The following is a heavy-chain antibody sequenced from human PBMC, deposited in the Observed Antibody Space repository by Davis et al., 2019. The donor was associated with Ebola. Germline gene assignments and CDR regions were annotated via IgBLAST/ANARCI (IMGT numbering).Heavy chain of an antibody. Sequence: ASVTVSCKASGYTFTSYDINWVRQATGQGLEWMGWMNPNSGNTGYAQKFQGRVTMTRNTSISTAYMELSSLRSEDTAVYYCASRRATVTPLSSYYYYGMDVWGQGTTVTVSS. V-gene: IGHV1-8*01. CDR2: MNPNSGNT. CDR1: GYTFTSYD. CDR3: ASRRATVTPLSSYYYYGMDV. J-gene: IGHJ6*02. D-gene: IGHD4-17*01.